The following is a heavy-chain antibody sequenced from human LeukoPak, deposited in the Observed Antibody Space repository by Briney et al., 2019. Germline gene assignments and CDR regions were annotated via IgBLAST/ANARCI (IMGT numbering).Heavy chain of an antibody. D-gene: IGHD6-13*01. CDR1: GGSISSYY. Sequence: SETLSLTCTVSGGSISSYYWSWLRQPPGKGLEWIGYIYYSGSTNYNPSLKSRVTISVDTSKNQFSLKLSSVTGADTAVYYCARDEFEQQLVPGSAFDIWGQGTMVTVSS. J-gene: IGHJ3*02. CDR2: IYYSGST. V-gene: IGHV4-59*01. CDR3: ARDEFEQQLVPGSAFDI.